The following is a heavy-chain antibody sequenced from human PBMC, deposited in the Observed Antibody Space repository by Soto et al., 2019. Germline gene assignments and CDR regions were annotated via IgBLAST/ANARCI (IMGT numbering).Heavy chain of an antibody. D-gene: IGHD4-17*01. CDR3: ARHTADGDYGIHEGYFDY. Sequence: QSQTLSLTCTVSGGSISSYYWSWIRQPPGKGLEWIGYIYYSGSTNYNPSLKSRVTISVDTSKNQFSLKLSSVTAADTAVYYCARHTADGDYGIHEGYFDYWGQGTLVTVSS. V-gene: IGHV4-59*08. CDR2: IYYSGST. J-gene: IGHJ4*02. CDR1: GGSISSYY.